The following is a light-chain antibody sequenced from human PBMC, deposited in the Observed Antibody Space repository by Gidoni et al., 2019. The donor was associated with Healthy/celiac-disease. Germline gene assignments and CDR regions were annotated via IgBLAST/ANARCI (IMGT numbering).Light chain of an antibody. CDR2: LGS. CDR1: QSLLHSNGYNY. CDR3: MQALQTPRT. Sequence: DIVMTQSPLSLPVTPGEPASISCRSSQSLLHSNGYNYLDWYLQKPGQSPQLLIYLGSNRASGVPDRFSGSGSGTDFTLKISRVEAEDVGVYYCMQALQTPRTFGQXTKVKIK. J-gene: IGKJ1*01. V-gene: IGKV2-28*01.